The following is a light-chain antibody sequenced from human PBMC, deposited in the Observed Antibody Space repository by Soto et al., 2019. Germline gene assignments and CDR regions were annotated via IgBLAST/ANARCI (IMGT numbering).Light chain of an antibody. V-gene: IGKV1-5*01. CDR3: QRYDSPPPT. CDR2: DAF. J-gene: IGKJ1*01. Sequence: DIQMTQSPPTLSASVGDRVTITCRASQSVDNWLAWYQQKPGKAPELLIYDAFSLKSGVSSRFSGSRSGTEFALTISSLQPYDSATYYCQRYDSPPPTFGQGTKVEVK. CDR1: QSVDNW.